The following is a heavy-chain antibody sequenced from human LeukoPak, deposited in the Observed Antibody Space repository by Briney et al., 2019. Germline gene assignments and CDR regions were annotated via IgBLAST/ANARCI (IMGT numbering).Heavy chain of an antibody. CDR2: ISRSGATT. CDR3: ARIDPVGRK. D-gene: IGHD1-26*01. CDR1: GFTFDDYG. V-gene: IGHV3-20*04. Sequence: GGSLRLSCAASGFTFDDYGMSWVRHPPGKGLQWVSGISRSGATTGYADSVKGRFTISRDNAKNFVYLQMDRLRAEDTALYYCARIDPVGRKWGQGTLVIVSA. J-gene: IGHJ4*02.